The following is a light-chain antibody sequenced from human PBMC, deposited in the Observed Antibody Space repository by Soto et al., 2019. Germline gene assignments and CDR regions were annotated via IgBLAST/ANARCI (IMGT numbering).Light chain of an antibody. CDR2: DVS. CDR3: SSYTRSSNVV. V-gene: IGLV2-14*01. Sequence: QSALTQPASVSGSPGQSITISCTGTSSDVGGYNYVSWYQQHPGKAPKLMIYDVSNRPSGVSNRFSGSKSGNTASLTISGLQAEDEAAYYCSSYTRSSNVVFGGGTKLTVL. J-gene: IGLJ2*01. CDR1: SSDVGGYNY.